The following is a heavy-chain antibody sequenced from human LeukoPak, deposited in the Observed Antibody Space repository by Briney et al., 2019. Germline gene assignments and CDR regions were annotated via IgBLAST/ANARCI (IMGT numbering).Heavy chain of an antibody. J-gene: IGHJ4*02. Sequence: ASVTVSCKASGYTFTSYYMHWVRQAPGQGFEWMGIINPSGGSTNYAQKFQGRVTLTRDTSTSTVYMELSSLKSEDTAVYYCARNIGVIGGADFWGLGTLATVSS. CDR1: GYTFTSYY. D-gene: IGHD3-16*02. V-gene: IGHV1-46*01. CDR3: ARNIGVIGGADF. CDR2: INPSGGST.